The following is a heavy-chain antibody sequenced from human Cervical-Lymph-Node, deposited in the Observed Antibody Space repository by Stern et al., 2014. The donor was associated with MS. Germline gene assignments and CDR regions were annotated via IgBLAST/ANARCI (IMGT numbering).Heavy chain of an antibody. CDR3: ARSLGSGSHNWFDP. Sequence: QLVQSGGGVDKPGRSLRLSCAASGFTFSSYGMHWVRQAPGQGLEWVAVIWHNGSNTYYADNVQGRFTIARDTSTNPLYMELNSLRAEDTAVYYGARSLGSGSHNWFDPWGQGTLVTVSS. V-gene: IGHV3-33*01. D-gene: IGHD1-26*01. CDR1: GFTFSSYG. J-gene: IGHJ5*02. CDR2: IWHNGSNT.